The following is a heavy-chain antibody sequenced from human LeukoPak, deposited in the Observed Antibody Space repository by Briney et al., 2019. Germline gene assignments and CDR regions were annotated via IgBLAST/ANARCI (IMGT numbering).Heavy chain of an antibody. J-gene: IGHJ6*03. D-gene: IGHD1-14*01. Sequence: SETLSLTCTVSGGSISSYYWSWLRQPAGKGLEWIGRIYTSGSTNYNPSLKSRVTMSVDTSKNQFSLKLSSVTAADTAVYYCARATPYNARSDGGWSSYCYYYYMDVWGKGTTVTVSS. V-gene: IGHV4-4*07. CDR2: IYTSGST. CDR3: ARATPYNARSDGGWSSYCYYYYMDV. CDR1: GGSISSYY.